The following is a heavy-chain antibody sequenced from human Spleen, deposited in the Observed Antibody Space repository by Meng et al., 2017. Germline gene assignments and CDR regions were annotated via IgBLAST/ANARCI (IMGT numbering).Heavy chain of an antibody. CDR2: INPKSGDT. CDR3: ARDEDISAAGKLFGDY. V-gene: IGHV1-2*06. D-gene: IGHD6-13*01. J-gene: IGHJ4*02. Sequence: ASVKVSCKPSGYTFNAYYIHWVRRAPGQGLEWMGRINPKSGDTHYAQRFQGRVTMTGDTSISTAYMELSGLRSDDTAMYYCARDEDISAAGKLFGDYWGQGTLVTVSS. CDR1: GYTFNAYY.